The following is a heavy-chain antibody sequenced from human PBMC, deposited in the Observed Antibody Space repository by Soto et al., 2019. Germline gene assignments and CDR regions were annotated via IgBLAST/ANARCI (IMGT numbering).Heavy chain of an antibody. Sequence: GGSLRLSCAGSGFTFSSYAMSWVRQAPGKGLEWVSEISGSGASTYYADSVKGRFTISRDNSKNTLYLQMNSLRAEDTAVYYCAKDSVQYMIRGVPRWFDPWGQGTLVTVSS. CDR2: ISGSGAST. V-gene: IGHV3-23*01. D-gene: IGHD3-10*01. CDR3: AKDSVQYMIRGVPRWFDP. J-gene: IGHJ5*02. CDR1: GFTFSSYA.